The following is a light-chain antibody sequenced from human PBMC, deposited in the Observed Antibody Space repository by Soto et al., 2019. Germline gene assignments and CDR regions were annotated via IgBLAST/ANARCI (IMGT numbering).Light chain of an antibody. CDR2: AAS. Sequence: AIQMTQSPSSLSASVGDRVTITCRASQGIRNDLGWYQQKPGKAPKLLIYAASSLQSGVPSRFSGSGSGTDFTLTISSLQPEDFATYYCLQDYNYPSYTFGQGTKVDIK. V-gene: IGKV1-6*01. CDR3: LQDYNYPSYT. J-gene: IGKJ2*01. CDR1: QGIRND.